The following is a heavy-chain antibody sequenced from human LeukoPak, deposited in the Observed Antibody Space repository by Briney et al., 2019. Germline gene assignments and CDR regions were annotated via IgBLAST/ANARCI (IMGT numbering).Heavy chain of an antibody. D-gene: IGHD6-19*01. CDR3: AKDVAPDSGWDLDY. J-gene: IGHJ4*02. V-gene: IGHV3-23*01. Sequence: GGSLRLSCAVSGLTFSTYSMTWVRQGPGKGLEWVSSIYNSGAKIFYADSVKGRFTISRDNSKNMLYLQMNSLRVEDTAVYYCAKDVAPDSGWDLDYWGQETLVTVSS. CDR1: GLTFSTYS. CDR2: IYNSGAKI.